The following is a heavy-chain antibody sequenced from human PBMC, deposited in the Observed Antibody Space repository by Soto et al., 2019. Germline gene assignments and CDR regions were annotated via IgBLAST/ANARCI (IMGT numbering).Heavy chain of an antibody. CDR1: GGSINSGAFS. CDR3: ARIHGRQSSLDQ. J-gene: IGHJ4*02. V-gene: IGHV4-30-2*01. Sequence: QVHLQESGSGLVKPAQTLSLTCSVSGGSINSGAFSLSWIRQPPGKGLQWIGYVTHSGTAYSIPSLSGRLTLSVDSSQTQCSLKLTSVTAADSAVYYCARIHGRQSSLDQWGQGTPVTVSS. D-gene: IGHD6-19*01. CDR2: VTHSGTA.